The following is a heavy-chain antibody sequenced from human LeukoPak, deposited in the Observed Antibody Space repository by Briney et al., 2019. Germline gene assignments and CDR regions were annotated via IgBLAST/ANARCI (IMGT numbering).Heavy chain of an antibody. D-gene: IGHD3-22*01. J-gene: IGHJ4*02. CDR3: ARGYYDSSVIVGY. Sequence: ASVKVSCKASGYTFTGYYMHWVRQAPGQGLEWMGWINPNSGGTNYARKFQGRVTMTRDTSISTAYMELSRLRSDDTAVYYCARGYYDSSVIVGYWGQGTLVTVSS. CDR2: INPNSGGT. CDR1: GYTFTGYY. V-gene: IGHV1-2*02.